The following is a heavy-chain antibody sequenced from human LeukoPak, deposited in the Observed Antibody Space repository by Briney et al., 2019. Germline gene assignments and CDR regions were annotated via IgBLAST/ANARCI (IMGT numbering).Heavy chain of an antibody. V-gene: IGHV4-59*01. CDR3: ARDFSAAFDI. CDR1: GGSFGNYY. CDR2: IYDSGTT. Sequence: SETLSLTCTVSGGSFGNYYWSWMRQPPGKGLEWIGYIYDSGTTNYNPSLKSRVTISVDTSKNQFSLTLNSVTAADTAVYYCARDFSAAFDIWGQGTMVTVSS. D-gene: IGHD2/OR15-2a*01. J-gene: IGHJ3*02.